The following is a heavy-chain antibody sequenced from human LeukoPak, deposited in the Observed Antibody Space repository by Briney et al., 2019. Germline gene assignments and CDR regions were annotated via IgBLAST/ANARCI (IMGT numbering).Heavy chain of an antibody. CDR1: GGSFSGYY. D-gene: IGHD2-2*03. CDR2: INHSGST. J-gene: IGHJ4*02. Sequence: SETLSLTCAVYGGSFSGYYWSWIRQPPGKGLEWIGEINHSGSTNYNPSLKSRVTISVDTSKNQFSLKLSSVTAADTAVYYCALLAGRGYCSSTSCQLLDYWGQGTLVTVSS. V-gene: IGHV4-34*01. CDR3: ALLAGRGYCSSTSCQLLDY.